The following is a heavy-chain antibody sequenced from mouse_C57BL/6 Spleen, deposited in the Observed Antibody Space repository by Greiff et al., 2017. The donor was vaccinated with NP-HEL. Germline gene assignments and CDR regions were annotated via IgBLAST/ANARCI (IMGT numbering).Heavy chain of an antibody. Sequence: VKLVESGPGLVQPSQSLSITCTVSGFSLTSYGVHWVRQSPGKGLEWLGVIWRGGSTDYNAAFMSRLSITKDNSKSQVFFKMNSLQADDTAIYYCAKNEGYSNYDYAMDYWGQGTSVTVSS. D-gene: IGHD2-5*01. CDR1: GFSLTSYG. CDR3: AKNEGYSNYDYAMDY. V-gene: IGHV2-5*01. CDR2: IWRGGST. J-gene: IGHJ4*01.